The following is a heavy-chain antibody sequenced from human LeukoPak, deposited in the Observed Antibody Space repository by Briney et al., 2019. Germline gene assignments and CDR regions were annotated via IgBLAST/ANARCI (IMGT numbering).Heavy chain of an antibody. CDR3: ARLYDFWSGQQQTDAFDI. CDR2: INPNSGGT. CDR1: GYTFTGYY. Sequence: ASVKVSCKASGYTFTGYYMHWVRQAPGQGLEWMGRINPNSGGTNYAQKFQGRVTMTRDTSISTAYMELSRLRSDDTAVYYCARLYDFWSGQQQTDAFDIWGQGTMVTVSS. J-gene: IGHJ3*02. D-gene: IGHD3-3*01. V-gene: IGHV1-2*06.